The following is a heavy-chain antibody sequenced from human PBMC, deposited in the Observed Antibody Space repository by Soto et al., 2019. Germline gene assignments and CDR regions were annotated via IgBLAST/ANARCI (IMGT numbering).Heavy chain of an antibody. J-gene: IGHJ4*02. V-gene: IGHV3-30-3*01. Sequence: QVQLVESGGGVVQPGRSLRLSCAASGFTFSSYAMHWVRQAPGKGLEWVAVISYDGSNKYYADSVKGRFTISRDNSKNTLYLQMNSLRAEDTAVYYCARANDYGDYVSDYWGQGTLVTVSS. D-gene: IGHD4-17*01. CDR1: GFTFSSYA. CDR2: ISYDGSNK. CDR3: ARANDYGDYVSDY.